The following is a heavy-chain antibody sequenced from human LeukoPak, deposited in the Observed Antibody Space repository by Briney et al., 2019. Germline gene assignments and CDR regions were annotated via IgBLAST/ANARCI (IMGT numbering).Heavy chain of an antibody. CDR3: ARAPSYYYDSSGYYLGYFDY. Sequence: SGGSLRLSCAASGFTFSDYYMSWVRQAPGKGLEWVSYISSSSSTIYYADSVKGRFTISRDNAKNSLYLQMNSLRAEDTAVYYCARAPSYYYDSSGYYLGYFDYWGQGTLVSVSS. CDR1: GFTFSDYY. CDR2: ISSSSSTI. D-gene: IGHD3-22*01. J-gene: IGHJ4*02. V-gene: IGHV3-11*04.